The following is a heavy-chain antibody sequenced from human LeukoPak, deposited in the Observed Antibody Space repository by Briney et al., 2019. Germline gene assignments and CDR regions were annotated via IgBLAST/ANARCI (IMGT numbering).Heavy chain of an antibody. D-gene: IGHD1-14*01. CDR1: GFTFSSYG. Sequence: SGGSLRLSCAASGFTFSSYGMHWVRQAPGKGLDWVAFIRYDGSNKYYADSVKGRFTISRDNSKHTLYLQMNSLRAEDTAMYYCAKDGTSGDQFDYWGQGTLVTVSS. CDR3: AKDGTSGDQFDY. CDR2: IRYDGSNK. J-gene: IGHJ4*02. V-gene: IGHV3-30*02.